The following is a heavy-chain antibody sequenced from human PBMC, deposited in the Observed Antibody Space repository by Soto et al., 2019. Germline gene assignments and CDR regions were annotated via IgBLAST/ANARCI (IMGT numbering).Heavy chain of an antibody. V-gene: IGHV3-30-3*01. D-gene: IGHD3-22*01. Sequence: GGSLRLSCAASGFTFSSYAMHWVRQAPGKGLEWVAVISYDGSNKYYADSVKGRFTISRDNSKNTLYLQMNSLRAEDTAVYYCARDWNYDSSGTAFDIWGQGTMVTVSS. J-gene: IGHJ3*02. CDR1: GFTFSSYA. CDR3: ARDWNYDSSGTAFDI. CDR2: ISYDGSNK.